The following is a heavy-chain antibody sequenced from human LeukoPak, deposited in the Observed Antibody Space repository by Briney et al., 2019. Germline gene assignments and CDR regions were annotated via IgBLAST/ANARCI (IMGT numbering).Heavy chain of an antibody. CDR1: GYTFTSYY. J-gene: IGHJ4*02. D-gene: IGHD3-22*01. CDR3: ARDRAYYYDSSGPYDY. V-gene: IGHV1-46*01. CDR2: INPSGGST. Sequence: ASVKVSCKASGYTFTSYYMHWVRQAPGQGLEWMGIINPSGGSTSYAQKFQGRVTMTRDTSTSTVYMELSSLRSEDTAVYYCARDRAYYYDSSGPYDYWGQGTLVTVSS.